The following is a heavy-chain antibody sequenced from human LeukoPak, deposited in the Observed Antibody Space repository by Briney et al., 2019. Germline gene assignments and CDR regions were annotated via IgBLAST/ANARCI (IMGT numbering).Heavy chain of an antibody. CDR3: ARDLPLLWFGEPFDY. V-gene: IGHV3-11*01. CDR1: GFTFGDYY. CDR2: ISSSGDTI. J-gene: IGHJ4*02. Sequence: GGSLRLSCAASGFTFGDYYMSWIRQAPGKGLEWLSYISSSGDTIYYADSVKGRFTISRNNARNSLYLQMNSLRAEDTAMYYCARDLPLLWFGEPFDYWGQGTLVTVSS. D-gene: IGHD3-10*01.